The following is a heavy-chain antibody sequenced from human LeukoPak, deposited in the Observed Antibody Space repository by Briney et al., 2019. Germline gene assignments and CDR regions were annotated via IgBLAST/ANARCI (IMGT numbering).Heavy chain of an antibody. CDR3: AKDHRFPVVTAIAPGGYFDY. CDR2: ISSSSDSI. V-gene: IGHV3-48*02. CDR1: GFTFSSYG. J-gene: IGHJ4*02. Sequence: GGSLRLSCAACGFTFSSYGMNWVRQGPGKRLEWVSYISSSSDSIYYADSVKGRFTISRDNAENSLYLQMNSLRDEDTAVYYCAKDHRFPVVTAIAPGGYFDYWGQGTLVTVSS. D-gene: IGHD2-21*02.